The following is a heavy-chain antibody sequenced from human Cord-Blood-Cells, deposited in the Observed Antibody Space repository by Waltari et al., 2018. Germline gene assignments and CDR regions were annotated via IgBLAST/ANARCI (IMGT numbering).Heavy chain of an antibody. D-gene: IGHD3-10*01. CDR2: INPNRGGT. V-gene: IGHV1-2*02. Sequence: QVQLVQSGAEVKKPGASVKVSCQASGYTFTGYYMHWVRHAPGQGLEWMGWINPNRGGTNYAQKFQGRVTMTRDTSISTAYMEPSRLRSDDTAVYYCVRVVRDPYYYYGMDVWGQGTTVTVSS. CDR3: VRVVRDPYYYYGMDV. J-gene: IGHJ6*02. CDR1: GYTFTGYY.